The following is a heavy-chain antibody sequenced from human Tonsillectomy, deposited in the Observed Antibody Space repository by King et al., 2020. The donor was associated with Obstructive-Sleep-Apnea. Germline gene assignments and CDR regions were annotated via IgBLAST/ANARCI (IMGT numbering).Heavy chain of an antibody. CDR3: ARAAIAWDSGWYFDY. Sequence: QVQLVESGGGVVQPGRSLRLSCAASRFSFNRYAMHWVRQAPGKGLEWVAVISYDGNNKYYADSVKGRFTISRDNSKNTLYLHINSLRADDTAVYYCARAAIAWDSGWYFDYWGQGTLVTVSS. J-gene: IGHJ4*02. CDR1: RFSFNRYA. CDR2: ISYDGNNK. D-gene: IGHD6-19*01. V-gene: IGHV3-30*04.